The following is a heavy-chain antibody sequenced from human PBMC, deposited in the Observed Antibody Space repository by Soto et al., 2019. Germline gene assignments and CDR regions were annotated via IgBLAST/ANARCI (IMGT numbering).Heavy chain of an antibody. D-gene: IGHD2-2*01. Sequence: ASVKVSCKASGYTFTSYAMHWVRQAPGQRLEWMGWINAGNGNTKYSQKFQGRVTITRDTSASTAYMELSSLRSEDTAVYYCARALPDDMSYFDYWGQGTLVTVSS. V-gene: IGHV1-3*01. J-gene: IGHJ4*02. CDR1: GYTFTSYA. CDR2: INAGNGNT. CDR3: ARALPDDMSYFDY.